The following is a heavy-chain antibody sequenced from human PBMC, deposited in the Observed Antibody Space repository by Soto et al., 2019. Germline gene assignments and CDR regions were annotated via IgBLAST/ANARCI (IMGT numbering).Heavy chain of an antibody. D-gene: IGHD3-22*01. CDR1: GGTFSSYA. Sequence: SVKVSCKASGGTFSSYAISWVRQAPVQGLEWMGGIIPIFGTANYAQKFQGRVTITADESTSTAYMELSSPRSEDTAVYYCARGSYYDSSGYYSSVDPWGQGTLVTVSS. CDR3: ARGSYYDSSGYYSSVDP. J-gene: IGHJ5*02. V-gene: IGHV1-69*01. CDR2: IIPIFGTA.